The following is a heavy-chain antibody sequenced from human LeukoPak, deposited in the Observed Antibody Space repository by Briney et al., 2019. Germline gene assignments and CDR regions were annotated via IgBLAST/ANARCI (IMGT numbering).Heavy chain of an antibody. CDR1: GYFFRDYY. CDR3: ARDVHDYGGNSGFDY. V-gene: IGHV1-2*02. D-gene: IGHD4-23*01. CDR2: INPSSGDA. J-gene: IGHJ4*01. Sequence: ASVKVPCKASGYFFRDYYVHWVRQAPGQGLGWMGWINPSSGDANYAQKFQGRVTMTSDTSISTAYLELNRLRADDTAIYFCARDVHDYGGNSGFDYWGQGSLVIVSS.